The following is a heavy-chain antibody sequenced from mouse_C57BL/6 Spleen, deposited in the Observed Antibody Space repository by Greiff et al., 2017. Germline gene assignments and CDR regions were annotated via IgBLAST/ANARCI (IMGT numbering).Heavy chain of an antibody. CDR3: AIYYGSSSLWYFDV. J-gene: IGHJ1*03. CDR2: IDPEDGEP. V-gene: IGHV14-2*01. CDR1: GFNIKDYY. Sequence: VQLKQSGAELVKPGASVKLSCTASGFNIKDYYMHWVKQRTEQGLEWIGRIDPEDGEPKYAPQFQGKATITADTSSNTAYLQLSSLTSEDTAVYYCAIYYGSSSLWYFDVWGTGTTVTVSS. D-gene: IGHD1-1*01.